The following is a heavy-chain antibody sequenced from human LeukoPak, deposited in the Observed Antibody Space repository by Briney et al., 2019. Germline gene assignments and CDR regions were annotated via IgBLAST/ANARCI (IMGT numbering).Heavy chain of an antibody. V-gene: IGHV4-39*01. CDR3: ARPIDYLQFGSAAPVGGWFDP. Sequence: SETLSLTCTVSGGSISSSSYYWGWIRQPPGKGLEWIGSIYYSGSTYYNPSLKSRVTICVDTSKNQFSLKLSSVTAADTAVYYCARPIDYLQFGSAAPVGGWFDPWGQGTLVTVSS. CDR1: GGSISSSSYY. J-gene: IGHJ5*02. CDR2: IYYSGST. D-gene: IGHD3-10*01.